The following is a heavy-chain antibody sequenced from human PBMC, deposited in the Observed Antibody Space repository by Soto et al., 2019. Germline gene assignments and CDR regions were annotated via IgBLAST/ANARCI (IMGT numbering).Heavy chain of an antibody. J-gene: IGHJ6*02. V-gene: IGHV4-4*02. CDR3: ARDPRSEYYYYGMDV. CDR1: GFTFSSYSM. Sequence: TGGSLRLSCAASGFTFSSYSMNWVRQPPGKGLEWIGEIYHSGSTNYNPSLKSRVTISVDKSKNQFSLKLSSVTAADTAVYYCARDPRSEYYYYGMDVWGQGTTVTVSS. CDR2: IYHSGST.